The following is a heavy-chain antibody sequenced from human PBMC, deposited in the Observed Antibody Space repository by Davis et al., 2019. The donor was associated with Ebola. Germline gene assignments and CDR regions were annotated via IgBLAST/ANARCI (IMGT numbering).Heavy chain of an antibody. CDR3: ARVSYYGSGSYGMDV. CDR2: INPNSGGT. CDR1: GYTFTGYY. V-gene: IGHV1-2*04. D-gene: IGHD3-10*01. Sequence: ASVTVSCKASGYTFTGYYMHWVRQAPGQGVEWMGWINPNSGGTHNAQKPQGWVTMTSDTSISTAYMEPSRLRSDDTAVYYCARVSYYGSGSYGMDVWGQGTTVTVSS. J-gene: IGHJ6*02.